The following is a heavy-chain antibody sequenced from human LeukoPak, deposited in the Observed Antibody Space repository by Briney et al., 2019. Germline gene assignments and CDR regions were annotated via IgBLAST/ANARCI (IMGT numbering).Heavy chain of an antibody. CDR1: GYTFTSYG. D-gene: IGHD2-15*01. Sequence: ASVKVSCKASGYTFTSYGISWVRQAPGQGLEWMGWISGYNGNTNYAQNLQGRVTMTTDTSTSTAYMELRSLRSDDTAVYYCARLDIVVVVAATLSYYFDYWGQGTLVTVSS. J-gene: IGHJ4*02. CDR3: ARLDIVVVVAATLSYYFDY. CDR2: ISGYNGNT. V-gene: IGHV1-18*01.